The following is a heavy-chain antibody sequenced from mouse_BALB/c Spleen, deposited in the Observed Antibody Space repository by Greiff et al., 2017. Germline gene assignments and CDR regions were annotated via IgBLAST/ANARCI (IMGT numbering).Heavy chain of an antibody. V-gene: IGHV1-55*01. CDR2: IYPGSGST. Sequence: QVQLQQSGAELVKPGTSVKLSCKASGYNFTSYWINWVKLRPGQGLEWIGDIYPGSGSTNYNEKFKSKATLTVDTSSSTAYMQLSSLASEDSALYYCARSVYYGDWFAYWGQGTLVTVSA. CDR3: ARSVYYGDWFAY. CDR1: GYNFTSYW. D-gene: IGHD2-1*01. J-gene: IGHJ3*01.